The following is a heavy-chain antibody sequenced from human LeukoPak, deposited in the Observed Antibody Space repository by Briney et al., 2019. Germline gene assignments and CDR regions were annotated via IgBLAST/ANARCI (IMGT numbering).Heavy chain of an antibody. CDR3: AREPGSFHFDY. CDR2: ISNSGSTI. J-gene: IGHJ4*02. D-gene: IGHD1-26*01. V-gene: IGHV3-48*03. CDR1: GFTFSSYE. Sequence: GGSLRLSCAASGFTFSSYEMNWVRQAPGKGLEWVSYISNSGSTIYYADSVKGRFTISRDNAKSSLYLRMNSLRAEDTAVYYCAREPGSFHFDYWGQGTLVTVSS.